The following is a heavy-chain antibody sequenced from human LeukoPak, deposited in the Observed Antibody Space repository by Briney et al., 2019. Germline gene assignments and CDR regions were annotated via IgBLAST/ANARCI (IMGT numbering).Heavy chain of an antibody. CDR1: GFTFSDYY. CDR3: ARDLTPGIAAAHYYYYGMDV. Sequence: GGSLRLSCAASGFTFSDYYMSWIRQAPGKGLEWVSYISSSGSTIYYADSVKGRFTISRDNAKNSLYLQMNSLRAEDTAVYYCARDLTPGIAAAHYYYYGMDVWGQGTTVTVS. J-gene: IGHJ6*02. D-gene: IGHD6-13*01. V-gene: IGHV3-11*01. CDR2: ISSSGSTI.